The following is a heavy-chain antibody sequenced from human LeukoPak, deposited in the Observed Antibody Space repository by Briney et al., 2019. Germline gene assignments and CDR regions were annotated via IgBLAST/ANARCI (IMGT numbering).Heavy chain of an antibody. J-gene: IGHJ3*02. CDR1: GFTFSSYW. V-gene: IGHV3-7*03. CDR3: AKDPQWLVLGAFDI. CDR2: IKQDGSEK. Sequence: GGSLRLSCAASGFTFSSYWMSWVRQAPGKGLEWVANIKQDGSEKYYVDSVKGRFTISRDNAKNSLYLQMNSLRAEDTAVYYCAKDPQWLVLGAFDISGPGTMVTVSS. D-gene: IGHD6-19*01.